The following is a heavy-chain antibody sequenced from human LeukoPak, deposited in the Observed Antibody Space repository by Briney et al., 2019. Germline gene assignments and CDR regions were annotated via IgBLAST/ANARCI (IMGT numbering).Heavy chain of an antibody. Sequence: GGSLRPSCAASGFTFSNSWMSWLRQAPGQGLEWVAHIKEDGSEKSYVDSVKGRFTISRDNAKNSLYLQMNSLRAEDTAVYYCARVVVYFDYWGQGTLVTVSS. CDR1: GFTFSNSW. CDR2: IKEDGSEK. D-gene: IGHD6-6*01. CDR3: ARVVVYFDY. J-gene: IGHJ4*02. V-gene: IGHV3-7*04.